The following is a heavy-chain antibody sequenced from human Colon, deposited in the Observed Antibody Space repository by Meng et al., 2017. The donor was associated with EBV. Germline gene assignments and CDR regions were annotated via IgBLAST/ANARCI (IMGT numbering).Heavy chain of an antibody. CDR1: GDAISSGDYF. CDR3: ARGELLWDY. J-gene: IGHJ4*02. Sequence: VRRTEAGAGLGKPLQTLSLTCTVSGDAISSGDYFWSWFGQPPGKGLEWIGYMDYRGSTFYNPSLKSRVTISVDTSKNQFSLKLSSVIAADTAVYFCARGELLWDYWGQGTLVTV. CDR2: MDYRGST. D-gene: IGHD2-2*01. V-gene: IGHV4-30-4*01.